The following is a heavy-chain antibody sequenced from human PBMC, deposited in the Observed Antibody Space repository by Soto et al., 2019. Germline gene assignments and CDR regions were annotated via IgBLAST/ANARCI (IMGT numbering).Heavy chain of an antibody. CDR2: TYYRSKWYN. V-gene: IGHV6-1*01. J-gene: IGHJ1*01. D-gene: IGHD3-3*02. Sequence: PSQTLSLTCAISGDSVFSKSAAWNWIRQSPSRGLEWLGRTYYRSKWYNDYAGSVRSRITINPDTSKNQFSLHLNSVTPDDTAVYYCARDLSGFFQHWGLGTLVTVSS. CDR1: GDSVFSKSAA. CDR3: ARDLSGFFQH.